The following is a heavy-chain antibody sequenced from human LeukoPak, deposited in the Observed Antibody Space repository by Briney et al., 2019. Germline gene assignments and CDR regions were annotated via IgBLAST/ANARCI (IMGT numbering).Heavy chain of an antibody. CDR3: ARFTSTLTMDY. CDR1: GGSIITTSYY. CDR2: IYYSWNT. Sequence: SETLSLTCTVSGGSIITTSYYWGWIRQPPGKGLEWIGSIYYSWNTYYHPSLKSRVTISVDTSKIQFSLKLSSMTAADTAVYYCARFTSTLTMDYWGQGTLVTVSS. V-gene: IGHV4-39*01. J-gene: IGHJ4*02.